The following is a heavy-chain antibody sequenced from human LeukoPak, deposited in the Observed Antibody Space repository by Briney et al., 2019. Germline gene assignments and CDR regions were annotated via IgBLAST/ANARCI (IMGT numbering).Heavy chain of an antibody. V-gene: IGHV4-59*01. D-gene: IGHD4-17*01. CDR3: ARGRYNDYGFDY. CDR1: GGSISSYY. CDR2: LYYSGST. J-gene: IGHJ4*02. Sequence: SETLSLTCTVSGGSISSYYWSWIRQPPGKELESIGYLYYSGSTNYNPSFKSRVTMSVDTSKNQFSLKLNSMTAADTAVYFCARGRYNDYGFDYWGQGTLVTVSS.